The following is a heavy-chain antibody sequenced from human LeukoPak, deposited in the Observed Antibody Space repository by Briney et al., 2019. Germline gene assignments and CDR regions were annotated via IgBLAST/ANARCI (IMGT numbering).Heavy chain of an antibody. Sequence: PGGSLRLSCAASGFTFSRQDMSWVPQPPGKGLEWVSSFSGSGCSTYYAESVKGRFTISRDNSKNTLYLQMNSLRAEDTAVYYCAKDARTYYYGSGSYLHFDYWGQGTLVTVSS. J-gene: IGHJ4*02. V-gene: IGHV3-23*01. CDR2: FSGSGCST. D-gene: IGHD3-10*01. CDR3: AKDARTYYYGSGSYLHFDY. CDR1: GFTFSRQD.